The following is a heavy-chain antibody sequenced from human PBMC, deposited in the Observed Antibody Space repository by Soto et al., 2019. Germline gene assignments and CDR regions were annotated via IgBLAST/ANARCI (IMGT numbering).Heavy chain of an antibody. V-gene: IGHV3-66*01. CDR1: GFTVSSNY. CDR2: IYSGGST. Sequence: EVQLVESGGGLVQPGGSLRLSCAASGFTVSSNYMSWVRQAPGKGLEWVSVIYSGGSTYYADSVKGRFTISRDNSKNTMYLQTNSLRAEDTAVYYCARARGHYYGSGSPHLLLDGMDVWGQGTTVTVSS. CDR3: ARARGHYYGSGSPHLLLDGMDV. D-gene: IGHD3-10*01. J-gene: IGHJ6*02.